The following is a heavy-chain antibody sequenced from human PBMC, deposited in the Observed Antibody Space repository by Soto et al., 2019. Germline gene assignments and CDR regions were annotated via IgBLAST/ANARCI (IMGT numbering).Heavy chain of an antibody. CDR3: AKGRGRWYFDY. Sequence: GGSLRLSCAASGFTFSSHAISWVRQAPGKGLEWVSAISGSGGSTYYADSVKGRFTISRDNSKNTLYLQMDSLRAEDTAVYYCAKGRGRWYFDYWGQGTLVTVSS. CDR1: GFTFSSHA. J-gene: IGHJ4*02. CDR2: ISGSGGST. V-gene: IGHV3-23*01. D-gene: IGHD3-10*01.